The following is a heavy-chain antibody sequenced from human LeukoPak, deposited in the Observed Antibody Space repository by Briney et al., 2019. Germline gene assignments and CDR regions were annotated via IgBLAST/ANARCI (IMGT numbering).Heavy chain of an antibody. D-gene: IGHD3-22*01. V-gene: IGHV4-4*02. CDR3: ARCPYYYDSSGHLDY. CDR1: GVSISSNLW. J-gene: IGHJ4*02. Sequence: SETLSLTCAVSGVSISSNLWWTWVRPPPGKGLEWIAEIHHSGSINYNPSLKSRVTISVDKAKNQFSLKLSSVTAADTAVYYCARCPYYYDSSGHLDYWGQGTLVTVSS. CDR2: IHHSGSI.